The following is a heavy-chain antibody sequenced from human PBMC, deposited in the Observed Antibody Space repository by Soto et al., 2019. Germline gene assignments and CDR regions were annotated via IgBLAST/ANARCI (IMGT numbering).Heavy chain of an antibody. CDR2: IWSDGKKE. CDR1: GFPFWHYG. D-gene: IGHD6-19*01. V-gene: IGHV3-33*01. J-gene: IGHJ6*02. Sequence: QVQLVESGGGVVQPGRSLRLSCVGSGFPFWHYGMHWVRQAPGKGLEWVAVIWSDGKKESYADFVKGRFAISRENFKDALYLQMNSRKAEDTVVYYCVRDRDGGWFHMDVWGQGTTVTVSS. CDR3: VRDRDGGWFHMDV.